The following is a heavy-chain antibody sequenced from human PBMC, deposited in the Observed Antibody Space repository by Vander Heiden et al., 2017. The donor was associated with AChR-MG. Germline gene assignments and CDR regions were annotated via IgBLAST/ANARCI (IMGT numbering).Heavy chain of an antibody. D-gene: IGHD2-15*01. J-gene: IGHJ5*02. CDR2: IIPMSGRT. Sequence: QVQLLQSGAEVKKPGSSVKVACKTSGGTFTTFSISWVRQATGQGAGWMGEIIPMSGRTTYAQKFQGRVTITADKATSTAYMELSSLTSEDTAVYYCTMARPVDADVVVVVADAIWGFDPWGQGTHVTVSS. CDR3: TMARPVDADVVVVVADAIWGFDP. CDR1: GGTFTTFS. V-gene: IGHV1-69*06.